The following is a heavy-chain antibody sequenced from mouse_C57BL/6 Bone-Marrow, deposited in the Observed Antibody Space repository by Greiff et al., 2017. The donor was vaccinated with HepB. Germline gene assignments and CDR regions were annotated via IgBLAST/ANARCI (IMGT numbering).Heavy chain of an antibody. Sequence: VQLQQSGPELVKPGASVKISCKASGYAFSSSWMNWVKQRPGKGLEWIGRIYPGDGDTNYNGKFKGKATLTADKSSSTAYMQLSSLTSEDSAVYFCAKPHYYAMDYWGQGTSVTVSS. V-gene: IGHV1-82*01. CDR3: AKPHYYAMDY. CDR2: IYPGDGDT. CDR1: GYAFSSSW. J-gene: IGHJ4*01.